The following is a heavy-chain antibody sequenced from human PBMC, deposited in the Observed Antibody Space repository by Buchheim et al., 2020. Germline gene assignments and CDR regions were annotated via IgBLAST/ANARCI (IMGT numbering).Heavy chain of an antibody. CDR1: GYSFTNYW. D-gene: IGHD6-19*01. V-gene: IGHV5-10-1*01. Sequence: EVQLVQSGAEVKKPGESLRISCKGSGYSFTNYWINWVRQMPGKGLEWMGTIDPSDSYTNHSPSFQGHVTISTDKSISTTYLQWSSLKASDTAMYYCARRVAGRKHYFGMDVWGQGTT. CDR3: ARRVAGRKHYFGMDV. J-gene: IGHJ6*02. CDR2: IDPSDSYT.